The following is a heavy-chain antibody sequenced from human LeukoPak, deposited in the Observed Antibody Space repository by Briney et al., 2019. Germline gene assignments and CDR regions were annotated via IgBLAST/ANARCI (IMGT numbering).Heavy chain of an antibody. Sequence: GGSLRLSCAASGFTFSSYGMRWVRQAPGKGLEWVAFIRYDGSNKYYADSVKGRFTISRDNSKNTLYLQMNSLRAEDTAVYYCAKDLRGYCSGGSCYPFDYWGQGTLVTVSS. V-gene: IGHV3-30*02. D-gene: IGHD2-15*01. J-gene: IGHJ4*02. CDR3: AKDLRGYCSGGSCYPFDY. CDR1: GFTFSSYG. CDR2: IRYDGSNK.